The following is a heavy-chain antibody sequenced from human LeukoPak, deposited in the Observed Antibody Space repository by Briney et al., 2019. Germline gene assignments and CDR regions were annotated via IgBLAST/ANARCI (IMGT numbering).Heavy chain of an antibody. J-gene: IGHJ3*02. Sequence: SVKVSCKASGGTFSSYAISWVRQAPGQGLEWMGGIIPIFGTANYAQKFQGRVTITADESTSTAYMELSSLRSEDTAVYYCARDAGTGRAFFDIWGQGTMVTVSS. V-gene: IGHV1-69*13. CDR2: IIPIFGTA. D-gene: IGHD6-13*01. CDR3: ARDAGTGRAFFDI. CDR1: GGTFSSYA.